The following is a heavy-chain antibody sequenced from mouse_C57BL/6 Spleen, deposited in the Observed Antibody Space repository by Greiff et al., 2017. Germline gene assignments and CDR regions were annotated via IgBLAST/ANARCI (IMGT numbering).Heavy chain of an antibody. Sequence: EVKLMESGPGLVKPSQTVFLTCTVTGISITTGNYRWSWIRQFPGNKLEWIGYIYYSGTITYNPSLTSRTTITRDTPKNQFFLEMNSLTAEDTATYYCARDEGDGYYVFAYWGQGTLVTVSA. J-gene: IGHJ3*01. CDR3: ARDEGDGYYVFAY. CDR2: IYYSGTI. CDR1: GISITTGNYR. D-gene: IGHD2-3*01. V-gene: IGHV3-5*01.